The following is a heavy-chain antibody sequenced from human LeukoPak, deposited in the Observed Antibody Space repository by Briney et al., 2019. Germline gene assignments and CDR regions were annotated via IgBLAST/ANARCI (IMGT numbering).Heavy chain of an antibody. D-gene: IGHD3-3*02. CDR1: GFTFDDYA. CDR2: ISWNSGSI. Sequence: GRSLRLSCAASGFTFDDYAMHWVRQAPGKGLEWVSGISWNSGSIGYADSVKGRFTISRDNSKNTLYLQMNSLRAEDTAVYYCARDSHFDPWGQGTLVTVSS. CDR3: ARDSHFDP. V-gene: IGHV3-9*01. J-gene: IGHJ5*02.